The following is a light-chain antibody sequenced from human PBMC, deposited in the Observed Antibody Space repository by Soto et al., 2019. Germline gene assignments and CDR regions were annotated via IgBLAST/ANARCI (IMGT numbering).Light chain of an antibody. J-gene: IGKJ1*01. CDR1: QRVHSAY. V-gene: IGKV3-20*01. CDR2: GVR. Sequence: PGDRVTLSCRASQRVHSAYLAWYQHKPGQAPRLLLYGVRSRAAGIPDRFSGRGAGTDFTLTITGLEPEDSAVYYCHQYNTSPWTFGQGTKVEI. CDR3: HQYNTSPWT.